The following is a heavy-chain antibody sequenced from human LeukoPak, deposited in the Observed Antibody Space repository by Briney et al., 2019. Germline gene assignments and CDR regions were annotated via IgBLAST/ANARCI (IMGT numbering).Heavy chain of an antibody. CDR2: ISFTGIT. V-gene: IGHV4-59*01. Sequence: PSETLSLTCTVSGRSIRSYYWSWIRQTPGKGLEWIGYISFTGITNYNPSLKSRVIISVDTSKNQFSLKLSSVTAADTAVYYCARWSGSYGYFYPWGQGTLVTVSS. J-gene: IGHJ5*02. CDR1: GRSIRSYY. D-gene: IGHD5-18*01. CDR3: ARWSGSYGYFYP.